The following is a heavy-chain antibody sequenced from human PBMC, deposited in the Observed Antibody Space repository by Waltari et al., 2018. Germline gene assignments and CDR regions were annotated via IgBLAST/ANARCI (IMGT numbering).Heavy chain of an antibody. CDR1: GGSISSYY. J-gene: IGHJ4*02. V-gene: IGHV4-4*07. CDR3: ARDSDVAGTYDY. CDR2: IYTSGST. Sequence: QVQLQESGPGLVKPSETLSLTCTVSGGSISSYYWSWIRQPAGKGLEWIGRIYTSGSTNYNPSLQSRVTMSVDTSKNQFALKLSSVTAADTAVYHWARDSDVAGTYDYWGQGTLVTVSS. D-gene: IGHD6-19*01.